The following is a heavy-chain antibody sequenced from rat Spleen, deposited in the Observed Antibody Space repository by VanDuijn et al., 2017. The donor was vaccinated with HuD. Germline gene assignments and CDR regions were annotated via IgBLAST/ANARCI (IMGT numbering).Heavy chain of an antibody. V-gene: IGHV5-46*01. CDR3: ARVGTRVSRFAY. CDR1: GFTFSSFP. J-gene: IGHJ3*01. D-gene: IGHD1-4*01. CDR2: ISTSGGST. Sequence: EVQLVESGGGLVQPGRSMKLSCAASGFTFSSFPMAWVRQAPTKGLEWVATISTSGGSTYYRDSVKGRFTISRDNARGTLYLQMDSLRSEDTATYYCARVGTRVSRFAYWGQGTLVTVSS.